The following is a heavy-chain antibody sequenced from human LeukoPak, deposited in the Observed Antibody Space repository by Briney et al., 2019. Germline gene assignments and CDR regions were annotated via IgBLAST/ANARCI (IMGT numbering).Heavy chain of an antibody. CDR1: GGSISSYY. CDR3: ARYSNYYYGMDV. Sequence: TSETLSLTCTVSGGSISSYYWSWLRQPPGKGLEWIGYIYYSGSTNYNPSLKSRVTISVDTSKNQFSLKLSSVTAADTAVYYCARYSNYYYGMDVWGQGTTVTVSS. V-gene: IGHV4-59*01. J-gene: IGHJ6*02. D-gene: IGHD4-11*01. CDR2: IYYSGST.